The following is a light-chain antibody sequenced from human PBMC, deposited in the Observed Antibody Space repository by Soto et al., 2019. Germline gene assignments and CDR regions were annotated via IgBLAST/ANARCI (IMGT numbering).Light chain of an antibody. CDR1: QDISNY. V-gene: IGKV1-33*01. Sequence: DIQMTQSPSSLSASVGDRVTITCQASQDISNYLNWYQQKPGKAPKLLIYDASNLETGVPSAFSGSGSGRDFIFTITSLQPEDIATYYCQQYDNVPYTFGQGTKVDIK. J-gene: IGKJ2*01. CDR3: QQYDNVPYT. CDR2: DAS.